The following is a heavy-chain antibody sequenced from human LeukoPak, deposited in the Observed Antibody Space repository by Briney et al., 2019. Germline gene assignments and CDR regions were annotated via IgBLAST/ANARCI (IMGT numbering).Heavy chain of an antibody. D-gene: IGHD5-18*01. CDR3: ARGGQLWLRHFDY. V-gene: IGHV1-8*01. CDR1: GYTFTSYD. Sequence: APVKVSCKASGYTFTSYDINWVRQATGQGLEWMGWMNPNSGNTGYAQKLQGRVTMTTDTSTSTAYMELRSLRSDDTAVYYCARGGQLWLRHFDYWGQGTLVTVSS. J-gene: IGHJ4*02. CDR2: MNPNSGNT.